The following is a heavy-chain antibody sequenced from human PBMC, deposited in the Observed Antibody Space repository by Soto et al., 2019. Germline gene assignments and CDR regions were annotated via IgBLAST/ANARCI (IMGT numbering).Heavy chain of an antibody. D-gene: IGHD1-1*01. Sequence: QVQLVESGGGVVQPGRSLRLSCAASGFTFSSYGMHWVRQAPGKGLEWVAVISYDGSNKYYADSVKGRFTISRDNSKNTLYLQMNSLRAEDTAVYYCVKDLEGILDYWGQGTLVTVSS. CDR2: ISYDGSNK. CDR1: GFTFSSYG. CDR3: VKDLEGILDY. J-gene: IGHJ4*02. V-gene: IGHV3-30*18.